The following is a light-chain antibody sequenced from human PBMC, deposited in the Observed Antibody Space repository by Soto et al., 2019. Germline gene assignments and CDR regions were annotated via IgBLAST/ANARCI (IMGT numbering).Light chain of an antibody. CDR2: GAS. CDR3: QQYGSSPLT. J-gene: IGKJ3*01. CDR1: QSVSSSY. V-gene: IGKV3-20*01. Sequence: EIVLTQSPGTLSLSPGERATLSCRAIQSVSSSYLAWYQQKPGQAPGLLIYGASSRATGIPDRFSGSGSGTDFTLTISRLEPEDFAVYYCQQYGSSPLTFGPGTKVDIK.